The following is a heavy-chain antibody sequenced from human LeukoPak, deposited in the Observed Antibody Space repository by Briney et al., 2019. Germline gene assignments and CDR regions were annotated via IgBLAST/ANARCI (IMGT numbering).Heavy chain of an antibody. CDR3: ATSPVRAWLGLENFYFFYYMDV. J-gene: IGHJ6*03. Sequence: ASVKVSCKVSGGSFNNHAISWVRQAPGQGLEWMGGIIPMVITANYAQHFQGRVTITTDESTSTAYMELSSLRSADTAVYYCATSPVRAWLGLENFYFFYYMDVWGNGTTVTVS. CDR1: GGSFNNHA. D-gene: IGHD6-19*01. CDR2: IIPMVITA. V-gene: IGHV1-69*05.